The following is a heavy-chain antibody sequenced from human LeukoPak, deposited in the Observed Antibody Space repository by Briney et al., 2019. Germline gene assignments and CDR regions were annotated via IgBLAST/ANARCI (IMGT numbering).Heavy chain of an antibody. J-gene: IGHJ4*02. CDR2: IYPGDSDT. Sequence: GESLKISCKSSGYSITSYWIGWVRQMPGKGLEWMGIIYPGDSDTRYSPSFQGQVTISADNSTAYLQWSSLKASDTAIYYCARQAQLAYFDYWGQGTLVTVSS. D-gene: IGHD1-1*01. V-gene: IGHV5-51*01. CDR1: GYSITSYW. CDR3: ARQAQLAYFDY.